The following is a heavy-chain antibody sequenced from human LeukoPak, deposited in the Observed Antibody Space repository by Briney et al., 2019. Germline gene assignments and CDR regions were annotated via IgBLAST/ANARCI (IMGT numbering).Heavy chain of an antibody. J-gene: IGHJ4*02. V-gene: IGHV6-1*01. D-gene: IGHD2-15*01. Sequence: SQTLSLTCAISGDSVSNKDAAWNWIRESPSRGLEWLGRTFDRSKWYNDYAVSVKGRIIVSADTSKNQFSLHLNSVTPDDTAVYYCGRTVGYFDYWGQGILVTVSS. CDR2: TFDRSKWYN. CDR3: GRTVGYFDY. CDR1: GDSVSNKDAA.